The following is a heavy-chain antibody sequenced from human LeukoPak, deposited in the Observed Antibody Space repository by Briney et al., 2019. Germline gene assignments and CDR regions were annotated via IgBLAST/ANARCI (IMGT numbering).Heavy chain of an antibody. CDR1: GFTFSSYS. CDR3: ARELHCSGGSCYHY. V-gene: IGHV3-21*01. Sequence: GGSLRLSCAASGFTFSSYSMNWVRQAPGKGLEWVSSISSSSSYIYYADSVKGRFTISRDNAKNSLYLQMNSLRAEDTAVYYCARELHCSGGSCYHYWGQGTLVTVSS. CDR2: ISSSSSYI. D-gene: IGHD2-15*01. J-gene: IGHJ4*02.